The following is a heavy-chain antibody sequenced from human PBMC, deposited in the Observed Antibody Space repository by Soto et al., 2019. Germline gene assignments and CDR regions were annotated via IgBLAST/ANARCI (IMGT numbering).Heavy chain of an antibody. J-gene: IGHJ6*02. V-gene: IGHV6-1*01. CDR1: GDSVSSNSAA. CDR2: TYYRSKWYN. Sequence: SQTLSLTCAISGDSVSSNSAAWNWIRQSPSRGLEWLGRTYYRSKWYNDYAVSVKSRITINPDTSKNQFSLRLNSVTPEDTAVYYCARGERFLEWLLYRWYYYYGMDVWGQGTTVTVSS. CDR3: ARGERFLEWLLYRWYYYYGMDV. D-gene: IGHD3-3*01.